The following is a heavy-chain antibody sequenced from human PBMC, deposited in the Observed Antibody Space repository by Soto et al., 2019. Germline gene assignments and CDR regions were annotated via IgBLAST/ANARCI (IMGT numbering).Heavy chain of an antibody. CDR2: ISGYNGNT. CDR1: GYIFTNYG. J-gene: IGHJ1*01. V-gene: IGHV1-18*01. D-gene: IGHD6-6*01. Sequence: QVRLVQSGAEVKKPGASVKVSCKASGYIFTNYGISWVRQAPGQGPEWMGWISGYNGNTKYAQTVQGRVTMTTDTSTSTAYMELRSLRSDDTAVFYCARGGSSLSAEYYQHWGQGTLVVVSS. CDR3: ARGGSSLSAEYYQH.